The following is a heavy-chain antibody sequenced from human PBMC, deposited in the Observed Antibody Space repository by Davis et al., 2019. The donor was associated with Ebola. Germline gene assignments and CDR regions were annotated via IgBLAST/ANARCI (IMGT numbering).Heavy chain of an antibody. J-gene: IGHJ6*04. D-gene: IGHD5-18*01. CDR1: GFTFSSYW. Sequence: GGSLRLSCAASGFTFSSYWMSWVRQAPGKGLEWVANIKQDGSEKYYVDSVKGRFTISRDNAKNSLYLQMNSLRAEDTAVYYCARRSGYSYGYEGMDVWGKGTTVTVSS. V-gene: IGHV3-7*01. CDR2: IKQDGSEK. CDR3: ARRSGYSYGYEGMDV.